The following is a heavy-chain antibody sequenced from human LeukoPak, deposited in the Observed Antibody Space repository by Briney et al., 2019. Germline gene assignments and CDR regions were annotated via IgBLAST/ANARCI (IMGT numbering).Heavy chain of an antibody. J-gene: IGHJ4*02. CDR3: AKPRHSSSWFYNFDY. Sequence: PGGSLRLSCAASGFTFSSYGMHWVRQTPGKGLEWVAVIWYDGSNKYYGDSVKGRFTISRDDSKNTLYLQMNSLRAEDTAVYYCAKPRHSSSWFYNFDYWGQGTLVTVSS. D-gene: IGHD6-13*01. CDR2: IWYDGSNK. V-gene: IGHV3-33*06. CDR1: GFTFSSYG.